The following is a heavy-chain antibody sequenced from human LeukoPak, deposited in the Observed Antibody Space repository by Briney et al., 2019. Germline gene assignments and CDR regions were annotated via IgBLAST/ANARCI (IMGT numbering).Heavy chain of an antibody. Sequence: SETLSLTCAVYGGSFSGYYWGWIRQPPGKGLQWIGEITHNGYTNYNPALKSRVTIPIDTSKNEFSLKVSSVTAADMAIYYCAASGGPINWFDPWGQGTLVTVSS. CDR3: AASGGPINWFDP. CDR2: ITHNGYT. D-gene: IGHD3-10*01. V-gene: IGHV4-34*01. J-gene: IGHJ5*02. CDR1: GGSFSGYY.